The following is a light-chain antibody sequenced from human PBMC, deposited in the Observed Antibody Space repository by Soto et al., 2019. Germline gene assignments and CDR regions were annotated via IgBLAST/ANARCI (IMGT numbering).Light chain of an antibody. CDR2: DAS. V-gene: IGKV1-5*01. J-gene: IGKJ1*01. CDR1: QSFSDW. CDR3: QQYKTYSRT. Sequence: MTQSPSTLSAFVGDRVTITCWASQSFSDWLAWYQQKPGKAPKLLIYDASSLASGVPSRFSASGSGTEFTLTISGLQPDDSATYYCQQYKTYSRTFGQGTKVEVK.